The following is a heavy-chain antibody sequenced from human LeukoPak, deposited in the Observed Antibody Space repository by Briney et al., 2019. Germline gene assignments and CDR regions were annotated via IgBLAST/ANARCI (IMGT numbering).Heavy chain of an antibody. J-gene: IGHJ4*02. D-gene: IGHD3-22*01. V-gene: IGHV1-2*02. CDR3: ARDCRNYYDSSGYYLFDY. CDR2: INPNSGGT. CDR1: GYTFTGYY. Sequence: GASVKVSCKASGYTFTGYYMHWVRQAPGQGLEWMGWINPNSGGTNYAQKFQGRVTMTRDTSISTAYMELSRLRSDDTAVYYCARDCRNYYDSSGYYLFDYWGQGTLVTVSP.